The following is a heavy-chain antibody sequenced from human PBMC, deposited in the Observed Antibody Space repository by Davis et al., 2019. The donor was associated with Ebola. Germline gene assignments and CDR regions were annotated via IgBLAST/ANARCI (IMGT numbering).Heavy chain of an antibody. CDR3: ARTPSGYDWKYYYGMDV. V-gene: IGHV7-4-1*02. CDR1: GDTFTNYP. Sequence: AASVKVSCKASGDTFTNYPMHWVRHAPGQGLEWMGWINTNTGNPTYAQGFTGRFVFSLDTSVSTAYLQISSLKAEDTAVYYCARTPSGYDWKYYYGMDVWGQGTTVTVSS. J-gene: IGHJ6*02. CDR2: INTNTGNP. D-gene: IGHD5-12*01.